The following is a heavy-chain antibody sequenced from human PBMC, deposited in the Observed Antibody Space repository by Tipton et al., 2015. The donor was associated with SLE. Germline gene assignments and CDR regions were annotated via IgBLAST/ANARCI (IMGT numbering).Heavy chain of an antibody. CDR3: ARVKYGGWLDS. CDR1: GYTFSNYD. V-gene: IGHV1-8*01. Sequence: QSGAEVKKPGASVKVSCKTSGYTFSNYDINWVRQAIGQGLEWMGWINPKSGNTGYVQKFQGRVTMTTDTSISTAYMELRSLRSDDTAVIYCARVKYGGWLDSWGQGTLVTVSS. J-gene: IGHJ5*01. CDR2: INPKSGNT. D-gene: IGHD4-23*01.